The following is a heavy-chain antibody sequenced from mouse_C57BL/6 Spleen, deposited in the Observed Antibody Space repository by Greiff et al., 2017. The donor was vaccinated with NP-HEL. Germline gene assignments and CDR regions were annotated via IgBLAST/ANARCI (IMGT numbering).Heavy chain of an antibody. D-gene: IGHD1-1*01. J-gene: IGHJ2*01. Sequence: VQLQQSGAELVKPGASVKLSCTASGFNIKDYYMHWVKQRTEQGLEWIGRIDPEDGETKYAPNFQGKATITADTSSNTADLQLSSLTSEDTAVYDCARHYYGSSDYFDYWGQGTTLTVSS. CDR1: GFNIKDYY. V-gene: IGHV14-2*01. CDR2: IDPEDGET. CDR3: ARHYYGSSDYFDY.